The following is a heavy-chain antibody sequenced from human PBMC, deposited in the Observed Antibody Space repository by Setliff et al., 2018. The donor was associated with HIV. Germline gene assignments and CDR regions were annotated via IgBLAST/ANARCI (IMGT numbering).Heavy chain of an antibody. CDR2: IYTSGST. CDR1: GGSISGYY. D-gene: IGHD3-10*01. J-gene: IGHJ6*03. V-gene: IGHV4-4*07. Sequence: SETLSLTCTVSGGSISGYYWSWIRQPAGKGLEWIGRIYTSGSTNYNPSLKSRVTMSVDTSKNQFSLKLSSVTAADTAVYYCARDSQNYGRETYYYYYYMDVWGKGTTVTVSS. CDR3: ARDSQNYGRETYYYYYYMDV.